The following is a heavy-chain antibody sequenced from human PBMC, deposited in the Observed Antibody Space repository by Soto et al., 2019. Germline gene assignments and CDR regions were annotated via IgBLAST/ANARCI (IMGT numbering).Heavy chain of an antibody. CDR1: GGSISSRSFY. Sequence: QVHLQESGPGLVRPSETLSLTCAVSGGSISSRSFYWGWIRQSPGKGLEWMGSIYYTGTTYYNPSLQSRVSIAVDTSKSQFALILSSVTAADTAVYYCARRDLSTSQYWYFDLWGRGTLVSVSS. CDR2: IYYTGTT. D-gene: IGHD2-2*01. V-gene: IGHV4-39*01. J-gene: IGHJ2*01. CDR3: ARRDLSTSQYWYFDL.